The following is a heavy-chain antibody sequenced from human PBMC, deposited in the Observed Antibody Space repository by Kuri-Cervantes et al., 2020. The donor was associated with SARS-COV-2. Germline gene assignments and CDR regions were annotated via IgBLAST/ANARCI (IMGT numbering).Heavy chain of an antibody. CDR1: GYTFTGYY. CDR2: INPNSGGT. D-gene: IGHD5-24*01. J-gene: IGHJ4*02. Sequence: ASVKVSCKASGYTFTGYYMHWVRQAPGQGLEWMGWINPNSGGTNYAQKFQGRVTITTDESTSTAYMELSSLRSEDTAVYYCARGVGREMLDRASFDYWGQGTLVTVSS. CDR3: ARGVGREMLDRASFDY. V-gene: IGHV1-2*02.